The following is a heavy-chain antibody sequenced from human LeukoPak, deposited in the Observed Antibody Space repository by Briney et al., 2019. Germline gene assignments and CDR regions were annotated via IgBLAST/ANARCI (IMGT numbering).Heavy chain of an antibody. CDR1: GGTFSSYA. Sequence: SVKVSCKASGGTFSSYAISWVRQAPGQGLEWMGGIIPIFGTANYAQKLQGRVTMTTDTSTSTAYMELRSLRSDDTAVYYCARDPTTYYDYVWGSYRYTGFDYWGQGTLVTVSS. J-gene: IGHJ4*02. V-gene: IGHV1-69*05. CDR3: ARDPTTYYDYVWGSYRYTGFDY. D-gene: IGHD3-16*02. CDR2: IIPIFGTA.